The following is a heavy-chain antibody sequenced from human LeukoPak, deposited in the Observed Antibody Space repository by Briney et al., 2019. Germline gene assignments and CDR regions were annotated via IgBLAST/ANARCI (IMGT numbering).Heavy chain of an antibody. CDR1: GYTFTSYW. Sequence: PGESLKISCKGSGYTFTSYWIAWVRQMPGKVLEWMGIVYPGDSDTRYSPSFQGQVTISADKSISTAYLQWSSLKASDTAMYYCASLRYYYGGFDPWGQGTLVTVSS. J-gene: IGHJ5*02. V-gene: IGHV5-51*01. D-gene: IGHD3-10*01. CDR2: VYPGDSDT. CDR3: ASLRYYYGGFDP.